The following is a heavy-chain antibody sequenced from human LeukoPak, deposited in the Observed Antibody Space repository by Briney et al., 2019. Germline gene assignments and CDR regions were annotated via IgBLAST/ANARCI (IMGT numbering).Heavy chain of an antibody. CDR2: IYYSGST. CDR1: GGSVSSGSYY. Sequence: SETLSLTCTVSGGSVSSGSYYWSWIRQPPGKGLEWIGYIYYSGSTNYNPSLKSRVTISVDTSKNQFSLKLSSVTAADTAVYYCAREDDYYYGMDVWGQGTTVTVSS. V-gene: IGHV4-61*01. CDR3: AREDDYYYGMDV. J-gene: IGHJ6*02.